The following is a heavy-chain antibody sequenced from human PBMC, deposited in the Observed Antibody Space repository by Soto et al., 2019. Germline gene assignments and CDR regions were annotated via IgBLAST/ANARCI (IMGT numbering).Heavy chain of an antibody. Sequence: GESLKISCKTSGYSFIAYWVAWVRRKPGKGLEWMGTFYPGDSTSTYSPSFQGQVTISVDKSISTAYLHLSSLKASDTAMYYCARIIGYCRNNDCSWTFDIWGQGTTVTVSS. V-gene: IGHV5-51*01. J-gene: IGHJ3*02. CDR1: GYSFIAYW. CDR2: FYPGDSTS. CDR3: ARIIGYCRNNDCSWTFDI. D-gene: IGHD2-2*03.